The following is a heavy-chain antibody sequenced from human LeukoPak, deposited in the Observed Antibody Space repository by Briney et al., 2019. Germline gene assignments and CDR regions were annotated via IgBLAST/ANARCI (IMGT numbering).Heavy chain of an antibody. CDR2: ISGDKVNT. J-gene: IGHJ5*02. CDR3: ARVRSLTSSSSWFDP. D-gene: IGHD6-6*01. Sequence: GASVKVSCKASGYTFTSYGINWVRQAPGQGLEWMGWISGDKVNTHYAQKLQGRVTMTTDTSTSTACMELRSLRSDDTAVYYCARVRSLTSSSSWFDPWGQGTLVTVSS. CDR1: GYTFTSYG. V-gene: IGHV1-18*04.